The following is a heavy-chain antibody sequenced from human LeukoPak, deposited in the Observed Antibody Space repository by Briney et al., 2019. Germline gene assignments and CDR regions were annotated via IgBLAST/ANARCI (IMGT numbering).Heavy chain of an antibody. CDR2: FHNTGGT. CDR3: ATNRPVGGAYWGSFDI. V-gene: IGHV4-59*01. J-gene: IGHJ3*02. CDR1: GGSIISYY. D-gene: IGHD2-8*02. Sequence: SETLSLTCTVSGGSIISYYWSWIRQPPGKGLEWIGYFHNTGGTNYNPYVKSRVTISVDTSKNQVSLKMTSVTAADTAVYYCATNRPVGGAYWGSFDIWGQGTLVTVSS.